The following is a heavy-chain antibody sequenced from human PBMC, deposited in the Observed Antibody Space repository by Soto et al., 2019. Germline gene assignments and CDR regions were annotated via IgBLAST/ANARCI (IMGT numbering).Heavy chain of an antibody. Sequence: QVQLVQSGAEGKKPGSSVKVSCKASGGTFSSYAISWVRQAPGQGLEWMGGIIPIFGTANYAQKFQGRVTITADESTSTAYMELSSLRSEDTAVYYCARDAVSPKAVRNHDAFDIWGQGTMVTVSS. CDR3: ARDAVSPKAVRNHDAFDI. D-gene: IGHD4-17*01. CDR1: GGTFSSYA. CDR2: IIPIFGTA. V-gene: IGHV1-69*01. J-gene: IGHJ3*02.